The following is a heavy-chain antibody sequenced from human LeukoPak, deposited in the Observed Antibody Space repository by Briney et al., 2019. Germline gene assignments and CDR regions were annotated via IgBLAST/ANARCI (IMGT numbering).Heavy chain of an antibody. V-gene: IGHV5-51*01. CDR2: IYPGDSDT. CDR3: ARRPRYSSSYHYFDY. D-gene: IGHD6-13*01. J-gene: IGHJ4*02. Sequence: GESLEISCKGSGYSFTSYWIGWVRQMPGKGLEWMGIIYPGDSDTRYSPSFQGQVTISADKSISTAYLQWSSLKASDTAMYYCARRPRYSSSYHYFDYWGQGTLVTVSS. CDR1: GYSFTSYW.